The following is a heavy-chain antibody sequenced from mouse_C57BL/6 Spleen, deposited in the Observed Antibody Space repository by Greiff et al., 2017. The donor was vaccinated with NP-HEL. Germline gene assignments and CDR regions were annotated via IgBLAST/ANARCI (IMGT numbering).Heavy chain of an antibody. J-gene: IGHJ1*03. CDR2: IDPEDGDT. CDR1: GFNIKDYY. D-gene: IGHD1-1*01. Sequence: VQLKESGAELVRPGASVKLSCTASGFNIKDYYMHWVKQRPEQGLEWIGRIDPEDGDTEYAPKFQGKATMTADTSSNTAYLQLSSLTSEDTAVYYCTPVYYGSSYPWYFDVWGTGTTVTVSS. CDR3: TPVYYGSSYPWYFDV. V-gene: IGHV14-1*01.